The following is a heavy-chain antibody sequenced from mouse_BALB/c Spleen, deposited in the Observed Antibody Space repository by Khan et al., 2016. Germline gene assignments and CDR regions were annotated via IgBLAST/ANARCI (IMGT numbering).Heavy chain of an antibody. V-gene: IGHV1S135*01. CDR3: AREGITTIVAKGLDY. CDR2: IDPYNGGT. J-gene: IGHJ2*01. Sequence: VQLQQSGPELVKPGASVKVSCKASGYAFTSYNMYWVKQSHGKSLEWIGYIDPYNGGTSYNQKFKGKATLTVDKSSSTAYMHLNSLTSEDSAVYYSAREGITTIVAKGLDYWGQGTTLTVSS. CDR1: GYAFTSYN. D-gene: IGHD1-1*01.